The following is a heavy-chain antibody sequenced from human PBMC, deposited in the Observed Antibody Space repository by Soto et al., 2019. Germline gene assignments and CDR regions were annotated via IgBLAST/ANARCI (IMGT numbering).Heavy chain of an antibody. CDR1: GGTLNKHA. Sequence: QVQLVQSGAEVKKPGSSVKVSCRASGGTLNKHAITWVRRAPGLGLEWLGGLIPMFGIANYPQKFQGRVTITADDSTNTSHMELNSRTSADTAVYYCARGGTSGWLKGAYDVWGQGTMVTVSS. J-gene: IGHJ3*01. CDR2: LIPMFGIA. CDR3: ARGGTSGWLKGAYDV. D-gene: IGHD6-19*01. V-gene: IGHV1-69*01.